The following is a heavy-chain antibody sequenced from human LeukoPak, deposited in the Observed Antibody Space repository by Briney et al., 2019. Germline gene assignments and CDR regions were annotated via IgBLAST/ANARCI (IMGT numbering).Heavy chain of an antibody. V-gene: IGHV1-18*01. Sequence: ASVKVSCKASGYTFTSYGISWVRQAPGQGLEWLGWISAYNGSTNYAQKLQGRVTMTTDTSTSTAYMELRSLRSDDTVVYYCATGYYYDSTSVTTGFDYWGQGTLVTVSS. CDR3: ATGYYYDSTSVTTGFDY. CDR2: ISAYNGST. J-gene: IGHJ4*02. CDR1: GYTFTSYG. D-gene: IGHD3-22*01.